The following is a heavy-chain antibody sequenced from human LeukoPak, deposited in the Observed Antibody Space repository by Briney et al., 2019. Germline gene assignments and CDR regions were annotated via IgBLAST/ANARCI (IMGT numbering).Heavy chain of an antibody. CDR1: GGSISSYY. V-gene: IGHV4-4*07. D-gene: IGHD3-10*01. CDR2: IYISGGTNYNPSPSGST. J-gene: IGHJ4*02. CDR3: ARDQGVRPLYYFDY. Sequence: PSETLSLTCTVSGGSISSYYWSWIRQPAGKGLEWIGRIYISGGTNYNPSPSGSTNYNPSLKGRVTMSVDTSKNQFSLKLNSVTAADTAVYYCARDQGVRPLYYFDYWGQGALVTVSS.